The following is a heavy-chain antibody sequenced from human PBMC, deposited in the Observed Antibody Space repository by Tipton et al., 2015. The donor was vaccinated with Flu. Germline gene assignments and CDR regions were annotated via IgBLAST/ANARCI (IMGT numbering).Heavy chain of an antibody. V-gene: IGHV4-39*07. D-gene: IGHD1-14*01. CDR2: INHSGST. CDR1: GGSVSSGSYY. J-gene: IGHJ1*01. CDR3: AIRVVLYRRFFQH. Sequence: TLSLTCTVSGGSVSSGSYYWSWIRQPPGKGLEWIGEINHSGSTNYNPSLKSRVTISVDTSKNQFSLKLSSVTAADTAVYYCAIRVVLYRRFFQHWGQGTLVTVSS.